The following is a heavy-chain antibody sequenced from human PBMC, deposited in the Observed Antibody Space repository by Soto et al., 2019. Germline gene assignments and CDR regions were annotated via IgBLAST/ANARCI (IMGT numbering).Heavy chain of an antibody. V-gene: IGHV1-2*02. J-gene: IGHJ4*02. CDR3: ARRKGDYYDSSGYHYYFDY. CDR2: INPNSGGT. Sequence: SCKASGYTFTDYYVHWVRQAPGQGLEWMGWINPNSGGTKSAQKFQGRVTMTRDTSISTAYMELSRLRSDDTAVYYCARRKGDYYDSSGYHYYFDYWGQGTLVTVSS. CDR1: GYTFTDYY. D-gene: IGHD3-22*01.